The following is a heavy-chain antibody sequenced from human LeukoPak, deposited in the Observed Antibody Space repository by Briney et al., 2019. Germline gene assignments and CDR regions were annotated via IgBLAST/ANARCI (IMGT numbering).Heavy chain of an antibody. CDR3: ARSSSWYVDYFDY. CDR1: GFTFSSYA. D-gene: IGHD6-13*01. V-gene: IGHV3-7*01. J-gene: IGHJ4*02. Sequence: PGGSLRLSCAASGFTFSSYAMSWVRQAPGKGLEWVANIKQDGSEKYYVDSVKGRFTISRDNAKNSLYLQMNSLRAEDTAVYYCARSSSWYVDYFDYWGQGTLVTVSS. CDR2: IKQDGSEK.